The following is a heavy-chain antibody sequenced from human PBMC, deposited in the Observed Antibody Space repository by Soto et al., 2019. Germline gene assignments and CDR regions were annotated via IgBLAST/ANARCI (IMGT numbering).Heavy chain of an antibody. CDR3: VQTAGGPGFDV. CDR1: GFAVRSKY. V-gene: IGHV3-53*01. D-gene: IGHD6-13*01. Sequence: EVQLVEAGGGLIQPGGSLRLSCAASGFAVRSKYMTWLRQSPVKGLEWVSVIYGGGTTYYADSVKVRFTISRDTSKNRLYLQMNSLRAEDTYVSYCVQTAGGPGFDVWCQGTLVTVAS. CDR2: IYGGGTT. J-gene: IGHJ4*02.